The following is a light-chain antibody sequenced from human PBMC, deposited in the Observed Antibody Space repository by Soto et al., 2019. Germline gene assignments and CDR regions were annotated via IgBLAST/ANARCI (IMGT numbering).Light chain of an antibody. V-gene: IGKV3-20*01. J-gene: IGKJ1*01. CDR2: SVS. CDR3: QDFDCPQWT. CDR1: QRASRQY. Sequence: VLTQSPDTLSLSPGARATLSCRANQRASRQYLSWYQQRPGQPPRLLIYSVSMRADGVPDRFSGSGSGSEFSRTINSLEPEDFAMDYCQDFDCPQWTCGQGTKIE.